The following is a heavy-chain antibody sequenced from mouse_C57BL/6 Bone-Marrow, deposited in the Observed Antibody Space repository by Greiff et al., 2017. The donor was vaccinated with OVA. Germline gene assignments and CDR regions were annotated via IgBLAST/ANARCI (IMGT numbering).Heavy chain of an antibody. J-gene: IGHJ4*01. Sequence: QVQLQQSGPGLVQPSQSLSITCTVSGFSLTSYGVHWVRQSPGKGLEWLGVIWSGVSTDYNAAFISRLSISKDNSKSQVFFKMNSLQADDTAIYYCARRYYGSSYDYAMDYWGQGTSVTVSS. CDR3: ARRYYGSSYDYAMDY. CDR1: GFSLTSYG. V-gene: IGHV2-2*01. CDR2: IWSGVST. D-gene: IGHD1-1*01.